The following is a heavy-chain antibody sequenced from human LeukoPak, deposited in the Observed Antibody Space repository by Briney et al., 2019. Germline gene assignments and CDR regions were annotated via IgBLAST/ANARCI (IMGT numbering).Heavy chain of an antibody. V-gene: IGHV4-38-2*02. CDR3: ARVFSVAGTFDY. CDR1: GYSISSGYY. J-gene: IGHJ4*02. D-gene: IGHD6-19*01. Sequence: PSETLSLTCTVSGYSISSGYYWGWIRQPPGEGLEWIGSIYHSGSTYYNPSLKSRVTMSVDTSKNQFSLNLSSVTAADTAVYYCARVFSVAGTFDYWGQGTLVTVSS. CDR2: IYHSGST.